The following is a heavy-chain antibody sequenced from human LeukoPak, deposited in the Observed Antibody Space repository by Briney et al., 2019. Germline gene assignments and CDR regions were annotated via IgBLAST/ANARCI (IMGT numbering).Heavy chain of an antibody. J-gene: IGHJ4*02. CDR1: GYSFTNYD. Sequence: EASVKVSCKASGYSFTNYDINWVRQATGHGLEWMGWMNPNSGTVGYAQKFQGRVTMTRNASISAAYMELSSLTSGDAAVYYCTRGASDYWGENYFDYWGQGSLVTVSS. CDR2: MNPNSGTV. V-gene: IGHV1-8*01. D-gene: IGHD7-27*01. CDR3: TRGASDYWGENYFDY.